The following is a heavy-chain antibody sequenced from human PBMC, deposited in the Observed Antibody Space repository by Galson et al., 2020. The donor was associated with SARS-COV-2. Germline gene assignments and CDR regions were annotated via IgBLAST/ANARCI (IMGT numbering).Heavy chain of an antibody. CDR2: IYYSGNT. Sequence: SETLSLTCSVSGGSIVNHYWSWIRQTPGKGLEWVGKIYYSGNTNYNPPLKSRVTISLDTSMTQFSLNLSSVTAADTAVYYCARDLDDTGWYRGGFDYWGQGILVTVSS. CDR1: GGSIVNHY. CDR3: ARDLDDTGWYRGGFDY. J-gene: IGHJ4*02. V-gene: IGHV4-59*11. D-gene: IGHD6-19*01.